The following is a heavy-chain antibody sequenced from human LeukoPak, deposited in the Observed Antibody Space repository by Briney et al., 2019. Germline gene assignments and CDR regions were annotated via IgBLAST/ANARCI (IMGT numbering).Heavy chain of an antibody. J-gene: IGHJ4*02. CDR3: ARESLSGITVTNTLIDY. CDR1: GGSISSGGYY. Sequence: KASETLSLTCTVSGGSISSGGYYWSWIRQHPGKGLEWIGYIYYSGSTYYNPSLKSRVTISVDTSKNQFSLKLSSVTAADTAVYYCARESLSGITVTNTLIDYWGQGTLVTVSS. D-gene: IGHD4-17*01. V-gene: IGHV4-31*03. CDR2: IYYSGST.